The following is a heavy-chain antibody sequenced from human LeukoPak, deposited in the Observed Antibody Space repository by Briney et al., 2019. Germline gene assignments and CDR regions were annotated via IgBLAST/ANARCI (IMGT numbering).Heavy chain of an antibody. V-gene: IGHV4-39*07. J-gene: IGHJ4*02. CDR2: INYRGTINYRGGTGMT. CDR3: VRAVSLLPPAW. CDR1: NELITHSTYY. D-gene: IGHD2-15*01. Sequence: MSSETLSLTCSVSNELITHSTYYWGWVRQPPGKGLEWNGSINYRGTINYRGGTGMTYYNPSLKSRVTILGDTSENQFFLKVNSVTAADTGVYYCVRAVSLLPPAWWGQGILVTVSS.